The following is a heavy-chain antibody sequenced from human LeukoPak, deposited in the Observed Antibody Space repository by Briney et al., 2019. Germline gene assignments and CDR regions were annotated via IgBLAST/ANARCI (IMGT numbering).Heavy chain of an antibody. CDR2: IIPIFGTA. D-gene: IGHD5-18*01. CDR3: ARDHRYSYGHGDAFDI. J-gene: IGHJ3*02. CDR1: GGTFSSYA. V-gene: IGHV1-69*13. Sequence: ASVKVSCKASGGTFSSYAISWVRQAPGQGLEWMGGIIPIFGTANYAKKFQGRVTITADESTSTAYMELSSLRSEDTAVYYCARDHRYSYGHGDAFDIWGQGTMVTVSS.